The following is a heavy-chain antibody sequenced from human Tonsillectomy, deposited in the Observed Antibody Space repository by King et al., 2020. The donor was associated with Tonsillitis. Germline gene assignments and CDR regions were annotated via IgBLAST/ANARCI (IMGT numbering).Heavy chain of an antibody. V-gene: IGHV3-30*01. CDR2: ISYDGRNK. Sequence: VQLVESGGGVVQPGRSLRLSCAASGFTFTTYPMHWVRQAPGKGLEWVAVISYDGRNKYYADSVKGRFTISRDNSKNTLYLQVNSLRPEDTAVYFCARAQSSLSIAPEYFQHWGQGTLVTVSS. J-gene: IGHJ1*01. D-gene: IGHD6-6*01. CDR1: GFTFTTYP. CDR3: ARAQSSLSIAPEYFQH.